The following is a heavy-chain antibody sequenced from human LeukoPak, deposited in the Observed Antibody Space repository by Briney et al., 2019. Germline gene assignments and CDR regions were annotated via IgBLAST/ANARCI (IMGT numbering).Heavy chain of an antibody. J-gene: IGHJ4*02. D-gene: IGHD6-13*01. Sequence: GASVKVSCKASGGTFSSYAISWVRQAPGQGLEWMGRIIPILGIANYAQKFQGRVTITADKSTSTAYMELSSLRSEDTAVYYCARGIAAHSYGDYWGQGTLVTVSS. CDR1: GGTFSSYA. V-gene: IGHV1-69*04. CDR3: ARGIAAHSYGDY. CDR2: IIPILGIA.